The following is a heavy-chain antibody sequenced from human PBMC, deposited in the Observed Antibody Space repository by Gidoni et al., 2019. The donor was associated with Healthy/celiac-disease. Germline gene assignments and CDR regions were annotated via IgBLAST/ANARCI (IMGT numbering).Heavy chain of an antibody. V-gene: IGHV3-23*01. J-gene: IGHJ4*02. D-gene: IGHD2-2*01. Sequence: GGLVQPGGSLRLSCAASGFTFSSYAMSWVRQAPGKGLEWVSAISGSGGSTYYADSVKGRFTITRDNSKNTLYLQMNSLRAEDTAVYYCAKDLSAGDIVVVPAAQYWGQGTLVTVSS. CDR3: AKDLSAGDIVVVPAAQY. CDR1: GFTFSSYA. CDR2: ISGSGGST.